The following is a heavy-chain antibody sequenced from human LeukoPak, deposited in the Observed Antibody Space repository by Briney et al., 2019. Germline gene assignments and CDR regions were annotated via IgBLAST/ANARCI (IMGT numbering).Heavy chain of an antibody. CDR1: GFTFSSYD. CDR3: ARGHSSGWYDY. CDR2: IGTAGDT. Sequence: PGGSLRLSCAASGFTFSSYDMHWVRQATGEGLEWVSAIGTAGDTYYPGSVKGRFTISRENAKNSLYLQMNSLRAEDTAVYYCARGHSSGWYDYWGQGTLVTVSS. D-gene: IGHD6-19*01. V-gene: IGHV3-13*01. J-gene: IGHJ4*02.